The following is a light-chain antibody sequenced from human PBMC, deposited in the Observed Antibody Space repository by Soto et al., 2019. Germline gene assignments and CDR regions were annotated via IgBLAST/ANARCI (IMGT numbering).Light chain of an antibody. CDR2: GAY. CDR1: QDISSW. CDR3: QHANSFPLT. J-gene: IGKJ4*01. V-gene: IGKV1D-12*01. Sequence: DIQMTQSPSSVSASVGDRVTITCRASQDISSWLAWYQQRPGKAPRVLIYGAYILQSGVSSRFSGSGSGTDFTLTISSLQPEDSATYYCQHANSFPLTFGGGTKVEIK.